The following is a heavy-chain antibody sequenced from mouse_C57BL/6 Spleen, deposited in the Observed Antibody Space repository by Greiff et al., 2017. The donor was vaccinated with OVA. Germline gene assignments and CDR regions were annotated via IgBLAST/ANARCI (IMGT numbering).Heavy chain of an antibody. CDR2: ISDGGCYT. V-gene: IGHV5-4*01. Sequence: EVQLQQSRGGLVKPGGSLKLSCAASGFTFSSYAMSWVRQTPGKRLEWVATISDGGCYTYYPDNVKGRFTISRDNAKNNLYLQMSHLKSEYTAMYYCARDGHYYDCDKNGWYFDVWGTGTTVTVSS. CDR1: GFTFSSYA. D-gene: IGHD2-4*01. CDR3: ARDGHYYDCDKNGWYFDV. J-gene: IGHJ1*03.